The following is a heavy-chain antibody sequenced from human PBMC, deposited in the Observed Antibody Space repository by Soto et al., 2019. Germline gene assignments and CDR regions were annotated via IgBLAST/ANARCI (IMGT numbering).Heavy chain of an antibody. J-gene: IGHJ6*02. CDR3: ARSGLRRPHNPYRFFGVDV. CDR1: GATFTNSV. Sequence: QGQLVQSGAEVKKPGSSVKVSCRASGATFTNSVITWVRKVPGQGLEFNGGIIPLLGTVDYAENFQGRVTLTADKVTNTVYLQMPSLTYDDTAVYYGARSGLRRPHNPYRFFGVDVWGHGTTVSV. V-gene: IGHV1-69*06. CDR2: IIPLLGTV. D-gene: IGHD3-16*01.